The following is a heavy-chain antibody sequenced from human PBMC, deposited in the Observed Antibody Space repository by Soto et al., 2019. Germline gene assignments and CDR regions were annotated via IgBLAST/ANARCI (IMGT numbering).Heavy chain of an antibody. CDR3: AKDSDDPYYYYGMDV. CDR2: IIWVGGST. V-gene: IGHV3-43*01. CDR1: GFTFDDYT. J-gene: IGHJ6*02. Sequence: PGGSLRLSCAAYGFTFDDYTMHWVRQAPGKGLEWVSLIIWVGGSTYYADSVKGRFTISRDNSKNSLYLQMNSLRTEDTALYYCAKDSDDPYYYYGMDVWGQGT.